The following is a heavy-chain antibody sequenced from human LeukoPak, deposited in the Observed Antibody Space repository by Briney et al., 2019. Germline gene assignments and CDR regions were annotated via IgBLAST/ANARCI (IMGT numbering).Heavy chain of an antibody. CDR3: ARASRDGYNQNFDY. CDR2: LYPGDSDS. J-gene: IGHJ4*02. Sequence: KYGESLKISCKGSGYSFTSYWIGWVRQMPGKGLEWMGILYPGDSDSRYSPSFQGQVTISADRSISTAYLHWSSLKVSDTAMYYCARASRDGYNQNFDYWGQGTLVTVSS. V-gene: IGHV5-51*01. D-gene: IGHD5-24*01. CDR1: GYSFTSYW.